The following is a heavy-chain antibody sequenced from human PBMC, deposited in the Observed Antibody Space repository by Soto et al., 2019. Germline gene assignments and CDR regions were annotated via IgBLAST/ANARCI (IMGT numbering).Heavy chain of an antibody. V-gene: IGHV1-69*01. CDR2: IIPYYNTL. J-gene: IGHJ4*02. CDR1: EGTFNGYA. D-gene: IGHD6-13*01. CDR3: ASGASRWYPYFFDS. Sequence: QAQVVQSGAEVRKPGSSVKLSCRAFEGTFNGYAIAWVGQAPGQGLEWMGGIIPYYNTLNYAQKFQDRVTITADDSTNTVYMELSSLRSDDTAVYFCASGASRWYPYFFDSWAQGTLVTVSS.